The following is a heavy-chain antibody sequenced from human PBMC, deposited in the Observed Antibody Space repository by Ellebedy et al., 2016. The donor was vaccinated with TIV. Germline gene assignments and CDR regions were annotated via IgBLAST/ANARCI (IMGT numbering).Heavy chain of an antibody. J-gene: IGHJ3*02. CDR2: ISGSGGNT. CDR3: ARDPVGVGPAFDI. V-gene: IGHV3-23*01. Sequence: GESLKISCAASGFIISGDWMSWVRQAPGKGLEWVSSISGSGGNTYYADSVKGRFTISRDNSKDTLYLQVNSLRAEDTAVYYCARDPVGVGPAFDIWGQGTMVTVSS. CDR1: GFIISGDW. D-gene: IGHD4-23*01.